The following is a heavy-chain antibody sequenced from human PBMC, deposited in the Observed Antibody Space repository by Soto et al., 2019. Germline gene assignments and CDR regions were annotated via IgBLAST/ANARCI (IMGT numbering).Heavy chain of an antibody. D-gene: IGHD5-12*01. Sequence: QVHLVQSGVEVKTPGASVKVSCQASGYTFLTYDISWVRHAPGQGLEWMGWISTYSGDTKYAQKFQGRVTMTTDTSTTTAYLELRSLRSDDTAVYYCARHHGPTTSENWFDPWCQGTLVTVSS. CDR1: GYTFLTYD. J-gene: IGHJ5*02. CDR3: ARHHGPTTSENWFDP. V-gene: IGHV1-18*01. CDR2: ISTYSGDT.